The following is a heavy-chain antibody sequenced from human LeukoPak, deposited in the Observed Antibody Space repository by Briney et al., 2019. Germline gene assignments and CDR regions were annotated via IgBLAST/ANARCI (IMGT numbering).Heavy chain of an antibody. J-gene: IGHJ4*02. CDR2: ILSSGSII. CDR1: GFTFSSYV. CDR3: AKDIPDYYDSSGYFDY. V-gene: IGHV3-48*03. D-gene: IGHD3-22*01. Sequence: PGGSLRLSCAASGFTFSSYVMNWVRQAPGKGLEWVSYILSSGSIIYYADSVKGRFTIARENAKNSLYLQMNSLRTEDTALNYCAKDIPDYYDSSGYFDYWGQGTLVTVSS.